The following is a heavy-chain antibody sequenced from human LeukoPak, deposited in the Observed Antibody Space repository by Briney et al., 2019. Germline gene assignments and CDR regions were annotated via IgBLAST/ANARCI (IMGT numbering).Heavy chain of an antibody. CDR2: ISAYNGNT. J-gene: IGHJ6*02. CDR3: ATRGVVVLDAFYYHSLDL. Sequence: GSSVKVSCKASGGTFSSYAISWVRQAPGQGLEWMGWISAYNGNTNYAQKLQGRVTMTTDTSTSTAYMELRSLRSDDTAVYYCATRGVVVLDAFYYHSLDLWGQGAALTVTS. D-gene: IGHD2-15*01. CDR1: GGTFSSYA. V-gene: IGHV1-18*01.